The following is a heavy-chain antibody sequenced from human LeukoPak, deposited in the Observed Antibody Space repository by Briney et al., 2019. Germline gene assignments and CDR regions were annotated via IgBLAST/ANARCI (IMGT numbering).Heavy chain of an antibody. J-gene: IGHJ6*02. V-gene: IGHV3-21*01. D-gene: IGHD7-27*01. CDR1: GFTFASYS. Sequence: GGSLRLSCAASGFTFASYSMNWVRQAPGKGLEWVSTISGGGGSTYYADSVKGRFTISRDNAKNSLYLQMNSLRAEDTAVYYCARDLPSSGVYYYYYGMDVWGQGTTVTVSS. CDR3: ARDLPSSGVYYYYYGMDV. CDR2: ISGGGGST.